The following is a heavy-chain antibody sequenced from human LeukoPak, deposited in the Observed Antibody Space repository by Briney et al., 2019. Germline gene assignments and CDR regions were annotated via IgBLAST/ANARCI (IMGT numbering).Heavy chain of an antibody. V-gene: IGHV3-33*06. CDR2: IWYDGSNK. CDR1: GFTFSNYG. J-gene: IGHJ4*02. D-gene: IGHD5-18*01. Sequence: GGSLRLSCAASGFTFSNYGMHWFRQAPGKGLEWVAVIWYDGSNKYYADSVKGRFTISRDNSKNTLYLQMKSLRAEDTAVYYCAKDRDTAMEIDYWGQGTLVTVSS. CDR3: AKDRDTAMEIDY.